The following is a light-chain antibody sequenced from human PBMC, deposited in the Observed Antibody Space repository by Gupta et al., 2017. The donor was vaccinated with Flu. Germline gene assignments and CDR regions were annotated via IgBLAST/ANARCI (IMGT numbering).Light chain of an antibody. J-gene: IGLJ1*01. CDR1: SSDVGAYNY. CDR2: DVS. V-gene: IGLV2-14*03. Sequence: SITISCTGTSSDVGAYNYVSWYQQHPGKAPKLMIYDVSSRPSGVSNRFSASKSGNTASLTISGLQAEDEGDYYCSSLTSSRTRVFGTGTTVTVL. CDR3: SSLTSSRTRV.